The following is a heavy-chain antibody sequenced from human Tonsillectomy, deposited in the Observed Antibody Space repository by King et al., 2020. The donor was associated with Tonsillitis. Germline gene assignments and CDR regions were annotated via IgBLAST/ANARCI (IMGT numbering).Heavy chain of an antibody. V-gene: IGHV3-23*03. Sequence: VQLVESGGGLVQPGGSLRLSCAASGYTFSSSAMTWVRQAPGKGLEWVSIIYSGGSTTYYADSVKGRFIISKDPSKNTLYLQMNSLRAEDTAIYYCARASGGSSAWSMQYGGQGTLVTVSS. CDR1: GYTFSSSA. CDR3: ARASGGSSAWSMQY. D-gene: IGHD2-8*02. J-gene: IGHJ4*02. CDR2: IYSGGSTT.